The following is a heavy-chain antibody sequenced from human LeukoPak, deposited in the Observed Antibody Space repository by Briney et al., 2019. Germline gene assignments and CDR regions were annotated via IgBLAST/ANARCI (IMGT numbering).Heavy chain of an antibody. CDR1: GFTFSSYS. D-gene: IGHD1-26*01. V-gene: IGHV3-21*01. Sequence: GSLRLSCAASGFTFSSYSMNWVRQAPGKGLEWVSSISSSSIYIYYADSVKGRFTISRDNAKKSLYLQMNSLRAEDRAVYYCARDILGSQTPFDYWGQGTLVTVSS. J-gene: IGHJ4*02. CDR3: ARDILGSQTPFDY. CDR2: ISSSSIYI.